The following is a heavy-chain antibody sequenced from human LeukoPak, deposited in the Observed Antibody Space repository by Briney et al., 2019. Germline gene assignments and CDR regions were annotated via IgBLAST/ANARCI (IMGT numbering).Heavy chain of an antibody. D-gene: IGHD2-2*01. J-gene: IGHJ4*02. Sequence: GGSLRLSCAASGFTFNNYFMHWVRQAPGKGLVWVSRITSDGSGTNYADSVKGRFTISRDNAKNTLYLQMNSLRVEDTAVYYCVNLGYCSTSSCQPWGEGTLVTVSS. CDR2: ITSDGSGT. V-gene: IGHV3-74*01. CDR3: VNLGYCSTSSCQP. CDR1: GFTFNNYF.